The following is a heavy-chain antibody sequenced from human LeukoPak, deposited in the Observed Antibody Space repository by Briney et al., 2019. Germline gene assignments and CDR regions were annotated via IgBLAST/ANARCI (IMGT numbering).Heavy chain of an antibody. CDR2: MNPNSGNT. CDR3: ARGKGYYVPYNWFDP. J-gene: IGHJ5*02. Sequence: ASVKVSCKASGYTFTSYDINWVRQATGQGLEWMGWMNPNSGNTGYAQKFQGRVTMTRNTSIGTAYMELSSLRSEDTAVYYCARGKGYYVPYNWFDPWGQGTLVTVSS. D-gene: IGHD3-3*01. CDR1: GYTFTSYD. V-gene: IGHV1-8*01.